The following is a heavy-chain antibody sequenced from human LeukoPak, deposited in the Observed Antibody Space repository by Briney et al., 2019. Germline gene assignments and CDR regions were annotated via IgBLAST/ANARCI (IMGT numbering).Heavy chain of an antibody. CDR3: ARDVTYDSSGLFDY. CDR2: INAGNGNT. D-gene: IGHD3-22*01. CDR1: GYAFGTYA. Sequence: AASVKVSCKTSGYAFGTYAISWVRQAPGQRLEWMGWINAGNGNTKYSQKFQGRVTITRDTSASTAYMELSSLRSEDTAVYYCARDVTYDSSGLFDYWGQGTLVTVSS. V-gene: IGHV1-3*01. J-gene: IGHJ4*02.